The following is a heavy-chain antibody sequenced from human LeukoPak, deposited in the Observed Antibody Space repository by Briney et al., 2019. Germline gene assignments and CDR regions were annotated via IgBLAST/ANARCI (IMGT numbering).Heavy chain of an antibody. J-gene: IGHJ3*02. CDR1: GGSISSYY. Sequence: SETLSLTCTVSGGSISSYYWSWIRQPPGKGLEWTGYIYYSGSTNYNPSLKSRVTISVDMSKNQFSLKLSSVTAADTAVYYCARVRYYYDSSGYYETAFDIWGQGTMVTVSS. CDR2: IYYSGST. CDR3: ARVRYYYDSSGYYETAFDI. D-gene: IGHD3-22*01. V-gene: IGHV4-59*01.